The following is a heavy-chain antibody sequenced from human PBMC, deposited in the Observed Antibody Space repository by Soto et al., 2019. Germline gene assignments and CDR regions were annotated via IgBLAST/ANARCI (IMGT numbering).Heavy chain of an antibody. J-gene: IGHJ5*02. V-gene: IGHV1-18*04. CDR2: ISAYNGNT. D-gene: IGHD6-6*01. CDR1: GYTFTSCG. Sequence: ASVKVSCKASGYTFTSCGISCVRQAPGQGLEWMGWISAYNGNTNYAQKLQGRVTMTTDTSTSTAYMELRSLRSDDTAVYYCARHALVGLSFDPWGQGTLVTVSS. CDR3: ARHALVGLSFDP.